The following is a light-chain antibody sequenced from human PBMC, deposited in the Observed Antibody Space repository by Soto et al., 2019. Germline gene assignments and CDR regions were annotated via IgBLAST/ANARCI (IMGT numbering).Light chain of an antibody. Sequence: EIVLTQSPGTLSLSPGARAPLSCRARQSVSSSYLAWYQQKPGQAPRLLIYGASSRATGIPGRFGGSGSGTDFTLTISRLEPEDFAVYYCQQYGSSPPFTFGQGTKVDIK. CDR2: GAS. V-gene: IGKV3-20*01. CDR1: QSVSSSY. J-gene: IGKJ1*01. CDR3: QQYGSSPPFT.